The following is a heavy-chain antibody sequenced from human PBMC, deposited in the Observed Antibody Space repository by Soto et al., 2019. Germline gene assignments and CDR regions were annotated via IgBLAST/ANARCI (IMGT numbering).Heavy chain of an antibody. V-gene: IGHV3-33*01. D-gene: IGHD6-13*01. CDR1: GFTFSSYG. CDR2: IWYDGSNK. Sequence: QVQLVESGGGVVQPGRSLRLSCAASGFTFSSYGMHWVRQAPGKGLEWVAVIWYDGSNKYYADSVKGRFTISRDNSKNTLYLQMNSLRAEDTAVYYCARAMRTFGYSSSWDRFDYWGQGTLVTVSS. J-gene: IGHJ4*02. CDR3: ARAMRTFGYSSSWDRFDY.